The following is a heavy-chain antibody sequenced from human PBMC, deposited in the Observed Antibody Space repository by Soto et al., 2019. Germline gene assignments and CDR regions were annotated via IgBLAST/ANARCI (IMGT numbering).Heavy chain of an antibody. V-gene: IGHV4-30-4*01. CDR2: IYYSGST. J-gene: IGHJ3*02. CDR1: GGSISSGDYY. CDR3: ARDWGLRASLTGYYFAFDI. Sequence: PSETLSLTCTVSGGSISSGDYYWSWIRQPPGKGLEWIGYIYYSGSTYYNPSLKSRVTISVDTSKNQFSLKLSSVTAADTAVYYCARDWGLRASLTGYYFAFDIWGQGTMVTVSS. D-gene: IGHD3-9*01.